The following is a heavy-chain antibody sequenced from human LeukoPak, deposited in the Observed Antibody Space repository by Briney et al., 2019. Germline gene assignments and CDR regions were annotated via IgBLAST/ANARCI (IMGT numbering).Heavy chain of an antibody. CDR1: GYTFTSYG. CDR3: ARVAAEVVGVPGPIGFGWLRRDYYYMDV. J-gene: IGHJ6*03. V-gene: IGHV1-18*01. CDR2: ISAYNGNT. D-gene: IGHD2-2*02. Sequence: ASVTVSCKASGYTFTSYGISWVRQAPGQGLEWMGWISAYNGNTNYAQKLQGRVTMTTDTSTSTAYMELSSLRSEDTAVYYCARVAAEVVGVPGPIGFGWLRRDYYYMDVWGKGTTVTVSS.